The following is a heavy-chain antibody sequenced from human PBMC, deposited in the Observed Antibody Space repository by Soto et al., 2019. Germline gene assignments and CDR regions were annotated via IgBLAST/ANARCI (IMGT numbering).Heavy chain of an antibody. Sequence: RQAPGQGLEWMGWISAYNGNTNYAQKLQGRVTMTTDTSTSTAYMELRSLRSDDTAVYYCAGGNGLTGGYWGQGTLVTVSS. V-gene: IGHV1-18*01. J-gene: IGHJ4*02. CDR3: AGGNGLTGGY. CDR2: ISAYNGNT. D-gene: IGHD3-22*01.